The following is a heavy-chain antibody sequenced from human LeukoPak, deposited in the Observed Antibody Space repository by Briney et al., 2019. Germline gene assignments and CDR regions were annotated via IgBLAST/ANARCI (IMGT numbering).Heavy chain of an antibody. CDR2: INTNTGNP. CDR1: GYTFTSYA. Sequence: ASVKVSCKASGYTFTSYAMNWVRQAPGQGLEWMGWINTNTGNPTYAQGFTGRFVFSLDTSVSTAYLQITSLKAEDTAVYYCARDGGGTGIQLSGPSFDYWGQGTLVTVSS. D-gene: IGHD5-18*01. J-gene: IGHJ4*02. CDR3: ARDGGGTGIQLSGPSFDY. V-gene: IGHV7-4-1*02.